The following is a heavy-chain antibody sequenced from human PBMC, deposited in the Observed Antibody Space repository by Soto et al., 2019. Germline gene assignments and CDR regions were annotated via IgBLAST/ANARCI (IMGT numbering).Heavy chain of an antibody. Sequence: GASVKVSWNACGFTFFTSAVRWVRQDRGQGLEWIGWIVVSSGNTNYAQKFQERVTITRDMSTNTAYMELTSLRSEDTAVYYCAADPYCGGDCYFDYWGQGIVVTVSS. V-gene: IGHV1-58*01. CDR3: AADPYCGGDCYFDY. CDR1: GFTFFTSA. CDR2: IVVSSGNT. J-gene: IGHJ4*02. D-gene: IGHD2-21*02.